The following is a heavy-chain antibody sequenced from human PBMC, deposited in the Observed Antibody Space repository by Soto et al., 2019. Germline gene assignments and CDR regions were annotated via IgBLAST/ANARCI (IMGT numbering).Heavy chain of an antibody. CDR1: GGSISSRNW. J-gene: IGHJ4*02. D-gene: IGHD3-10*01. CDR2: IYHSGST. Sequence: SETLSLTCAVSGGSISSRNWWSWVRQPPGKGLEWIGEIYHSGSTNYNPSLKSRVTISVDKSKNQFSLKLSSVTAADTAVYYCARDLLYASGVDYWGPGPLVTVSS. V-gene: IGHV4-4*02. CDR3: ARDLLYASGVDY.